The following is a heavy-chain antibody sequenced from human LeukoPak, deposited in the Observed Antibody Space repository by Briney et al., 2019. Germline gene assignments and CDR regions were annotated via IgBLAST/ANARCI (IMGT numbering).Heavy chain of an antibody. CDR1: GGSISSGSYY. V-gene: IGHV4-61*02. CDR3: ARSGGYYYGYYYYYYYMDV. J-gene: IGHJ6*03. Sequence: PSETLSLTCTVSGGSISSGSYYWSWIRQPAGKGLEWIGRIYTSGSTNYNPSLKSRVTISVDTSKNQFSLKLSSVTAADTAVYCCARSGGYYYGYYYYYYYMDVWGKGTTVTVSS. D-gene: IGHD3-22*01. CDR2: IYTSGST.